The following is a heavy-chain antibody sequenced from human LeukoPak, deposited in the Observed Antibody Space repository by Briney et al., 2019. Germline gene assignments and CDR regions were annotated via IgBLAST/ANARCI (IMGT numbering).Heavy chain of an antibody. CDR3: AKGGSDSWYGGYYFDY. V-gene: IGHV3-23*01. J-gene: IGHJ4*02. D-gene: IGHD6-13*01. CDR2: TSGSGGST. Sequence: AGGSLRLSCAASGFTFSSYAMSWVRQAPGKGLEWVSATSGSGGSTYYADSVKGRFTVSRDNSRNTLFLQMNSLRAEDTAVYYCAKGGSDSWYGGYYFDYWGQGTLVTVSS. CDR1: GFTFSSYA.